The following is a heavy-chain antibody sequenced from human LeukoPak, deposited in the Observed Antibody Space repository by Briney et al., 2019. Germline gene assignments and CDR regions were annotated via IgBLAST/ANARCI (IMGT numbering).Heavy chain of an antibody. V-gene: IGHV3-23*01. CDR3: AKDMRGGFIDWFDP. Sequence: GGSLRLSCAASGFTFSTYAMSWVRQAPGKGLEWVSGISGSGGSTYYADSVKGRFTISRDNSKNTLYLQMNSLRTEDTAVYYCAKDMRGGFIDWFDPWGQGTLVTVSP. CDR2: ISGSGGST. J-gene: IGHJ5*02. CDR1: GFTFSTYA. D-gene: IGHD2-15*01.